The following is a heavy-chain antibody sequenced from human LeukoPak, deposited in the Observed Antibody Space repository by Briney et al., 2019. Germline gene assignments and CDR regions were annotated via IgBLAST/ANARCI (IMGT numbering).Heavy chain of an antibody. CDR2: IYYSGSN. CDR3: AEGIAVAGGWWYCDI. J-gene: IGHJ2*01. V-gene: IGHV4-39*01. D-gene: IGHD6-19*01. Sequence: SETLSLTCTVSGGSFSRSSYYWLWIRQPPGKVREWIGSIYYSGSNYCTQSLRRRVTICVDTSKNRFSLEVRSATGADTGVYYCAEGIAVAGGWWYCDIWGRGTLVTVSS. CDR1: GGSFSRSSYY.